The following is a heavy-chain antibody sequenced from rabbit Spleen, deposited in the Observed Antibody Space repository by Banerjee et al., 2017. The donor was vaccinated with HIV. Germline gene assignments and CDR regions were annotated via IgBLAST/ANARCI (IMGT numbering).Heavy chain of an antibody. J-gene: IGHJ4*01. CDR1: EFSFSSSYY. Sequence: QSLEESGGGLVQPEGSLTLTCTASEFSFSSSYYMCWVRQAPGKGLECIACIYGGSSGSTNYASWAKGRFTISKTSSTTVTLQMTSLTAADTATYFCARGSAAMTMVITGFYFNLWGQGTLVTVS. CDR3: ARGSAAMTMVITGFYFNL. V-gene: IGHV1S40*01. CDR2: IYGGSSGST. D-gene: IGHD2-1*01.